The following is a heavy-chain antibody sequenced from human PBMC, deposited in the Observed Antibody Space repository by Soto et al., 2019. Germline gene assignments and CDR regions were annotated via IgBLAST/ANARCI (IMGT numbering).Heavy chain of an antibody. Sequence: QVQLVQSGAEVKEPGSSVNVSCKTSGGTFGNTAVTWVRQAPGQGLEWIGGIVPMFGTANYAQKFRGRVTSTADDSTSTAYMELSSLRSDDTAVYYCARDGDPGYSFWSGPLGGGRFDPWGQGTLVTVSS. J-gene: IGHJ5*02. D-gene: IGHD3-3*01. CDR2: IVPMFGTA. CDR3: ARDGDPGYSFWSGPLGGGRFDP. V-gene: IGHV1-69*12. CDR1: GGTFGNTA.